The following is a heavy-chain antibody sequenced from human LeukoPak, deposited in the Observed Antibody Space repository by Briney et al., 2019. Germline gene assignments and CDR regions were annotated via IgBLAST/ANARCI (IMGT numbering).Heavy chain of an antibody. Sequence: SETLSLTCAVYGGSFSGYYWSWIRQPPGKGLEWIGEINHSGSTNYNPSLKSRVTISEDTSKNQFSLKLSSVTAADTAVYYCARTTAAYYYYYGMDVWGQGTTVTVSS. V-gene: IGHV4-34*01. CDR2: INHSGST. CDR1: GGSFSGYY. J-gene: IGHJ6*02. CDR3: ARTTAAYYYYYGMDV. D-gene: IGHD2-2*01.